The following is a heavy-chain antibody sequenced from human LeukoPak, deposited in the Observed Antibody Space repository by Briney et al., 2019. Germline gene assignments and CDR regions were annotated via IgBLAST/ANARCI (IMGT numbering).Heavy chain of an antibody. CDR3: ARVGSTWSYFDY. Sequence: PGGSLRLSCAASGFTFSSYGMNWVRQAPGKGLEWVSYISSSGSTIYYADSVKGRFTISRDNAKNSLYLQMNRLRAEDTAVYYCARVGSTWSYFDYWGQGTLVTVSS. CDR1: GFTFSSYG. CDR2: ISSSGSTI. V-gene: IGHV3-48*03. J-gene: IGHJ4*02. D-gene: IGHD6-13*01.